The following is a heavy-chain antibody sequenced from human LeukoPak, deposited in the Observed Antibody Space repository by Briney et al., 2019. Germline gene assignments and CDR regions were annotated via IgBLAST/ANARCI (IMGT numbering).Heavy chain of an antibody. J-gene: IGHJ5*02. V-gene: IGHV4-4*07. Sequence: SEALSLTCTVSGGSISSYYWSWIRQPAGKGLEWIGRIYTSGSTNYNPSLKSRVTMSVDTSKNQFSLKLSSVTAADTAVYYCARIRYCSSTSCYAGVPWFDPWGQGTLVTVSS. D-gene: IGHD2-2*01. CDR3: ARIRYCSSTSCYAGVPWFDP. CDR1: GGSISSYY. CDR2: IYTSGST.